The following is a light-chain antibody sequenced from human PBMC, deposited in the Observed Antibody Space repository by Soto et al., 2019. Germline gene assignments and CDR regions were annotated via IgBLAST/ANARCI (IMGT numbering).Light chain of an antibody. CDR1: QSISSD. CDR2: GAS. V-gene: IGKV3-15*01. J-gene: IGKJ1*01. CDR3: QQYYSSPWT. Sequence: EIVMTQSPATLSVSPGERATLSCRASQSISSDVAWYQQKPGQAPRLLIYGASTTATGIPARFSGSGSGTEFTLTISSLQAEDVAVYYCQQYYSSPWTFGQGTKVDI.